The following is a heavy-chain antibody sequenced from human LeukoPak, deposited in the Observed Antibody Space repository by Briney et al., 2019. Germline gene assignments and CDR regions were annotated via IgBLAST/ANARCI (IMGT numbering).Heavy chain of an antibody. CDR2: IYSGGST. CDR3: ARTGGYDSSGYYYGWFDP. CDR1: GFTFSSYW. Sequence: PGGSLRLSCAASGFTFSSYWMTWVRQAPGKGLEWVSVIYSGGSTYYSDSVKGRFTISRDNSKNTLYLQMNSLRAEDTAVYYCARTGGYDSSGYYYGWFDPWGQGTLVTVSS. J-gene: IGHJ5*02. D-gene: IGHD3-22*01. V-gene: IGHV3-66*01.